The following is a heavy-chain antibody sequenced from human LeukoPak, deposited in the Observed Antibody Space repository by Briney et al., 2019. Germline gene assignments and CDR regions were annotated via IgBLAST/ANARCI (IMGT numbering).Heavy chain of an antibody. J-gene: IGHJ6*02. Sequence: PGGSLRLSCAASGFSVSSNYMSWVRQAPGKGLEWVSAISGSGGGTFYADLLKGRFTISRDNSKNTLYLQMNSLRAEDTAVYYCAKDRGYDFSYGMDVWGQGTTVTVSS. V-gene: IGHV3-23*01. CDR3: AKDRGYDFSYGMDV. D-gene: IGHD5-12*01. CDR1: GFSVSSNY. CDR2: ISGSGGGT.